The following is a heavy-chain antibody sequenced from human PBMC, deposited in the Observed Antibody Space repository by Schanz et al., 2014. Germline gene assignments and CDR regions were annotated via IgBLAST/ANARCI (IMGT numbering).Heavy chain of an antibody. D-gene: IGHD6-19*01. CDR1: GVSFSFYY. CDR2: IYYSGST. J-gene: IGHJ4*02. Sequence: QVHLQQWGAGLLQPSETLSLTCGVGGVSFSFYYWSWVRQPPGKGLEGIGSIYYSGSTYYNASLKSRVTISVDTSKTQFPLKLNSVTAADSAVYYCARLWGGWRIPDYWGQGTLVTVSS. V-gene: IGHV4-34*02. CDR3: ARLWGGWRIPDY.